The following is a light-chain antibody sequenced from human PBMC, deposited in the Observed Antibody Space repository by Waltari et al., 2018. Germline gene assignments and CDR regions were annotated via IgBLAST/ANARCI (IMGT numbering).Light chain of an antibody. Sequence: QSAPTQPASVSGSPGQSITISCTGIDSDLGSYNYVSWYRQTPGKAPEVIIYDFTSRPPGVSSRFSGSKSGNTASLTFSGLQAEDEGHYYCTSYTTTRLTFGGGTKLTV. J-gene: IGLJ2*01. CDR2: DFT. V-gene: IGLV2-14*01. CDR1: DSDLGSYNY. CDR3: TSYTTTRLT.